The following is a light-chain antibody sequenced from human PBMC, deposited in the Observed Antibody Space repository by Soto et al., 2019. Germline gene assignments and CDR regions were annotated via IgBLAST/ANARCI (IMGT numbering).Light chain of an antibody. CDR1: SGDVGGYNH. CDR3: CSYTGKNNLVV. Sequence: QSVLTQPPSASGSPGQSVTISCTGTSGDVGGYNHVSWYQQHPGKAPKLMIYEGGKRPSGVSDRFSGSKSGNTASLTVSGLQAEDEADYYCCSYTGKNNLVVFGGGTKLTVL. CDR2: EGG. J-gene: IGLJ2*01. V-gene: IGLV2-8*01.